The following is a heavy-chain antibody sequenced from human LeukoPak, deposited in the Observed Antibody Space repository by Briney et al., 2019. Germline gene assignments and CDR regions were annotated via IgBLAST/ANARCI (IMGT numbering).Heavy chain of an antibody. V-gene: IGHV4-4*09. D-gene: IGHD1-26*01. Sequence: SEILSLTCTVSGGSISSYYWSWIRQPPGKGLEWIGYIYTSGSTNYNPSLKSRVTISVDTSKNQFSLKLSSVTAADTAVYYCARQTVGATAFNNYYYMDVWGKGTTVTVSS. CDR1: GGSISSYY. J-gene: IGHJ6*03. CDR3: ARQTVGATAFNNYYYMDV. CDR2: IYTSGST.